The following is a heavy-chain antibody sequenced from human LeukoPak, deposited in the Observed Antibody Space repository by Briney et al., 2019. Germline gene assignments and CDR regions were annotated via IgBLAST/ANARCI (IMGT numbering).Heavy chain of an antibody. CDR2: IVNTFSNYVVSGVST. CDR3: TKGLGHRSGTAYFDY. V-gene: IGHV3-23*01. CDR1: GFTFNKFG. D-gene: IGHD3-10*01. Sequence: GGSLRLSCVASGFTFNKFGMNWVRQAPGGGLEWVSSIVNTFSNYVVSGVSTYYADSVKGRFTISRDDSKNTVYLQMNSVRPDDTALYYCTKGLGHRSGTAYFDYWGQGILVTVSS. J-gene: IGHJ4*02.